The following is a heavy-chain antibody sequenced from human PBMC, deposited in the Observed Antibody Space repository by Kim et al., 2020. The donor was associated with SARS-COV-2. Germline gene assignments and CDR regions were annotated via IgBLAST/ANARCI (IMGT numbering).Heavy chain of an antibody. J-gene: IGHJ3*02. D-gene: IGHD3-22*01. CDR3: ARDAYDSSGYGRREAFDI. V-gene: IGHV3-30*04. Sequence: GGSLRLSCAASGFTFTSYAMHWVRQAPGKGLEWVAAISYDGSNKYYVDSVKGRFTIDRDNSKNTLYLQMNSLRAEDTAVYYCARDAYDSSGYGRREAFDIWGQGTMVTVSS. CDR1: GFTFTSYA. CDR2: ISYDGSNK.